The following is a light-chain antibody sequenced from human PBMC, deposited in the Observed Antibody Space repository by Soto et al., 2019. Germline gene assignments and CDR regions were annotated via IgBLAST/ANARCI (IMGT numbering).Light chain of an antibody. CDR2: AAF. CDR1: QTISTW. J-gene: IGKJ1*01. CDR3: QQYTNTNNPWM. Sequence: DIQVTQSPPTLSASVGDRVTITCRASQTISTWMAWYQQKPGKAPKPIVSAAFTLQSGVASRFSGSGSGTESTLIISGLQPDDSATYYCQQYTNTNNPWMFGQGTKVDIK. V-gene: IGKV1-5*01.